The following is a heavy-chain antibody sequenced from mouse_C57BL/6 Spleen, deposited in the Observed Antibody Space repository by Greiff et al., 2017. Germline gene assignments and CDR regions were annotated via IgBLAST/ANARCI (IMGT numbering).Heavy chain of an antibody. V-gene: IGHV1-81*01. CDR3: ARRGIYYDYDERGGGFDY. J-gene: IGHJ2*01. CDR1: GYTFTSYG. CDR2: IYPRSGNT. D-gene: IGHD2-4*01. Sequence: LQESGAELARPGASVKLSCKASGYTFTSYGISWVKQRTGQGLEWIGEIYPRSGNTYYNEKFKGKATLTADKSSSTAYMELRSLTSEDSAVYFGARRGIYYDYDERGGGFDYWGQGTTLTVSS.